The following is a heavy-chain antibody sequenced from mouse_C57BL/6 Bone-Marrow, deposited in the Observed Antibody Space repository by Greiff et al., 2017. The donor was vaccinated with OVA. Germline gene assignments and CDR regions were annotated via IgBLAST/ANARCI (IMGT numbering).Heavy chain of an antibody. D-gene: IGHD2-3*01. CDR2: ISSGSSTI. J-gene: IGHJ3*01. Sequence: DVKLVESGGGLVKPGGSLKLSCAASGFTFSDYGMHWVRQAPEKGLEWVAYISSGSSTIYYADTVKGRFTISRDNAKNTLFLQMTSLRSEDTAMYYCARRWLLPWFAYWGQGTLVTVSA. CDR3: ARRWLLPWFAY. V-gene: IGHV5-17*01. CDR1: GFTFSDYG.